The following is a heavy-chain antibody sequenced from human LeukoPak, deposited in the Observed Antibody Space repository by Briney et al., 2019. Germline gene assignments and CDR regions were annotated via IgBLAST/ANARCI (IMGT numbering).Heavy chain of an antibody. CDR3: AREGVVVKNWFDP. V-gene: IGHV4-31*03. CDR2: IHYSGST. CDR1: GGSTSSGGYY. Sequence: PSETLSLTCTVSGGSTSSGGYYWSWIRQHPGKGLEWIGYIHYSGSTYYNPSLKSRVTISVDTPKNQLSLKLSSVTAADTAVYYCAREGVVVKNWFDPWGQGTLVTVSS. D-gene: IGHD3-22*01. J-gene: IGHJ5*02.